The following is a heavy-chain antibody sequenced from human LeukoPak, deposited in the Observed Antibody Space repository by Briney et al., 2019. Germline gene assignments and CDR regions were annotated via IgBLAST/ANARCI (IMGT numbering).Heavy chain of an antibody. J-gene: IGHJ4*02. V-gene: IGHV3-23*01. D-gene: IGHD3-10*01. CDR1: GFTFSSYW. Sequence: PGGSLRLSCAASGFTFSSYWMSWVRQAPGKGLEWVSGISLSGDITYYADSVRGRFTISRDNSKNTLYLEVISLTAEDTAVYYCAKDDAWLRFGEWSQGTLVTVSS. CDR3: AKDDAWLRFGE. CDR2: ISLSGDIT.